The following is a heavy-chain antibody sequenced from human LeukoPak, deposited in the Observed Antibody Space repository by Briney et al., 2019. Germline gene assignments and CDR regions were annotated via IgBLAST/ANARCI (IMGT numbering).Heavy chain of an antibody. V-gene: IGHV3-11*04. Sequence: PGGSLRLSCAASEFAFSDYYMTWVRQAPGKGLEWVSYISNSGGTTNYVDSVKGRFTLSRDSARNSLALQMNSLRVEDTAIYYCARRPRAAAGIYYYYMDVWGKGTTVTVSS. CDR2: ISNSGGTT. CDR3: ARRPRAAAGIYYYYMDV. CDR1: EFAFSDYY. J-gene: IGHJ6*03. D-gene: IGHD6-13*01.